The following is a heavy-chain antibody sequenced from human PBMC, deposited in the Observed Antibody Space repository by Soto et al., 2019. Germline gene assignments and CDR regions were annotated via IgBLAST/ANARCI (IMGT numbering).Heavy chain of an antibody. Sequence: EVQLVESGGGLIQPGGSLRLSCAASGFTVSSNYMSWVRQAPGKGLEWVSVIYSGGSTYYADSVKGRFTISRDNSKNTLYLQMNSLRAEDTAVYYCARQWLVPYYYYGMDLWGQGTTVTVSS. CDR1: GFTVSSNY. V-gene: IGHV3-53*01. CDR2: IYSGGST. CDR3: ARQWLVPYYYYGMDL. D-gene: IGHD6-19*01. J-gene: IGHJ6*02.